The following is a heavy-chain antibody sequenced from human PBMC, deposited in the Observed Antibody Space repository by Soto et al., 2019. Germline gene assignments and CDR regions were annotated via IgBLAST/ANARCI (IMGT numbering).Heavy chain of an antibody. V-gene: IGHV3-30-3*01. Sequence: GGSLRVSCAASGYSFSSYAMHWVLQAPGRWLEWVAVISYDGSNQYYADSVKGLFTISRYNSKNTMYLQMNSLRAEDTAVYYCARVRVTLVRGVIEELDYWGQGTLVTVSS. CDR3: ARVRVTLVRGVIEELDY. D-gene: IGHD3-10*01. CDR1: GYSFSSYA. J-gene: IGHJ4*02. CDR2: ISYDGSNQ.